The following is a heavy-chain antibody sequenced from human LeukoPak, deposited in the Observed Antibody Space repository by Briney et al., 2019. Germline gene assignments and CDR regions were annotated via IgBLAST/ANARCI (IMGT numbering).Heavy chain of an antibody. V-gene: IGHV1-18*01. CDR2: ISAYNGNT. D-gene: IGHD6-13*01. CDR1: GYTFTSYG. CDR3: ARVESSSWQKTHWYFDL. J-gene: IGHJ2*01. Sequence: ASVKVSCKASGYTFTSYGISWVRQAPGQGLEWMGWISAYNGNTNYAQKLQGRVTMTTDTSMSTAYMELRSLRSDDTAVYYCARVESSSWQKTHWYFDLWGRGTLVTVSS.